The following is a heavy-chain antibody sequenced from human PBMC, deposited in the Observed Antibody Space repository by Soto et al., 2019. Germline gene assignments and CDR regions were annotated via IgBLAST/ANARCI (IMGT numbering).Heavy chain of an antibody. D-gene: IGHD6-13*01. CDR3: ARGGGSSWYEDWFDV. V-gene: IGHV3-7*03. CDR2: INQDGSEK. Sequence: GGSLRLSCIASGFTFRGYWMSWVRQAPGKGLEWVANINQDGSEKNYVDSVKGRFTISRDNAKDSLSLQMNSLRADDTAVYYCARGGGSSWYEDWFDVWGQGTLVTVSS. CDR1: GFTFRGYW. J-gene: IGHJ5*02.